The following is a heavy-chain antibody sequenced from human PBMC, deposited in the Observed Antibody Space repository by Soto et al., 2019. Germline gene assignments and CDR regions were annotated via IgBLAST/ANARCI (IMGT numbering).Heavy chain of an antibody. D-gene: IGHD3-10*01. J-gene: IGHJ6*02. CDR1: GYTFSGYA. CDR2: INPNTGGT. CDR3: ARSRLAKHYYHINGCYNFYGRDG. V-gene: IGHV1-2*04. Sequence: QVQLVQSGSEVKKPGASLKVSCKASGYTFSGYAVHWVRRAPGQGLEWMGRINPNTGGTNYAKKFQGWVSATRYTSISTAYLWLSSLKSEDTAVYFFARSRLAKHYYHINGCYNFYGRDGWGQGTRVTVSS.